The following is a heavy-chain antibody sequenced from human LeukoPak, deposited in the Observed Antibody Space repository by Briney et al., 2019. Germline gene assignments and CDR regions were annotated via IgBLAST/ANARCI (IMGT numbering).Heavy chain of an antibody. J-gene: IGHJ4*02. CDR2: ISSSSSYI. CDR1: GLTFSSYS. V-gene: IGHV3-21*01. D-gene: IGHD6-13*01. Sequence: GGSLRLSCAASGLTFSSYSMNWVRQAPGKGLEWVSSISSSSSYIYYADSVKGRFTISRDNAKNSLYLQMNSLRAEDTAVYYCASTAAAGEDYWGQGTLVTVSS. CDR3: ASTAAAGEDY.